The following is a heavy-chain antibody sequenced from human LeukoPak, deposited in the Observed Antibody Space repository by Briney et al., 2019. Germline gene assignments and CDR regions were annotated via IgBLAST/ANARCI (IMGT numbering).Heavy chain of an antibody. Sequence: GGSLRLSCAASGFTFSSYGMHWVRQAPGKGLEWVANIKQDGSEKYYVNFVKGRFTISRDNAKNSLYLQMNSLRAEDTAIYYCAREDDWNYEDYWGQGTLVTVSS. CDR2: IKQDGSEK. CDR3: AREDDWNYEDY. J-gene: IGHJ4*02. CDR1: GFTFSSYG. V-gene: IGHV3-7*01. D-gene: IGHD1-7*01.